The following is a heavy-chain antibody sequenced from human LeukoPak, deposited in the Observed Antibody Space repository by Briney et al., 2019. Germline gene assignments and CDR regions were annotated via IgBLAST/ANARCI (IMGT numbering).Heavy chain of an antibody. V-gene: IGHV3-48*04. CDR2: ISSSSSTI. CDR3: ARGRILGLESFFDL. J-gene: IGHJ4*02. CDR1: GFTFSSYS. D-gene: IGHD3-16*01. Sequence: GGSLRLSCAASGFTFSSYSMNWVRQAPGKGLEWVSYISSSSSTIYYADSVKGRSTISRDNAKNSLYLQMNNLRAEDTAVYYCARGRILGLESFFDLWGQGTLVTVSS.